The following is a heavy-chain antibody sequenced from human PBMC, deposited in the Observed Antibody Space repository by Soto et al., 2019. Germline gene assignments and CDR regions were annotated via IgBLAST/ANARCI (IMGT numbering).Heavy chain of an antibody. CDR1: GYTFTSYA. J-gene: IGHJ6*02. CDR2: INAGNGNT. D-gene: IGHD4-4*01. V-gene: IGHV1-3*01. CDR3: ARSSTASPLYYYGMDV. Sequence: QVQLVQSGAEVKKPGASVKVSCKASGYTFTSYAMHWVRQAPGQRLEWMGWINAGNGNTKYSQKFQGRVTITRDTSASTAYMELSSLRSEDTAVYYCARSSTASPLYYYGMDVWGQGTTVTVSS.